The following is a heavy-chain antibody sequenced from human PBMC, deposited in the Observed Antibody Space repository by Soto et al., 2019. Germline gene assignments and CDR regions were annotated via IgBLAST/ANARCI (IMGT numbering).Heavy chain of an antibody. CDR3: AKDILGYCSSTSCYLLYYYGMDV. J-gene: IGHJ6*02. CDR1: GFTFSSYG. Sequence: QVQLVESGGGVVQPGRSLRLSCAASGFTFSSYGMHWVRQAPGKGLEWVAVISYDGSKKYYADSVKGRFTISRDNSKNRLYLQMKSLRAEDTAVYYCAKDILGYCSSTSCYLLYYYGMDVWGQGTTVTVSS. D-gene: IGHD2-2*01. CDR2: ISYDGSKK. V-gene: IGHV3-30*18.